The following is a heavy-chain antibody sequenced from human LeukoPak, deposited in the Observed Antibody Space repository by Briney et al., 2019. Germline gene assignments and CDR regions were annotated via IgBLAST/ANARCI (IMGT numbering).Heavy chain of an antibody. CDR1: GGSISNYY. CDR2: IYYSGST. CDR3: ARGAYSSAWYTFYYYGMDG. D-gene: IGHD6-19*01. J-gene: IGHJ6*02. Sequence: SETLSLTCTVSGGSISNYYWSWIRQPPGKGLEWIGYIYYSGSTNHNPSLKSRVTISVDSSKNQFSLKLSSVTAADTAVYYCARGAYSSAWYTFYYYGMDGWGQGTTVTVS. V-gene: IGHV4-59*01.